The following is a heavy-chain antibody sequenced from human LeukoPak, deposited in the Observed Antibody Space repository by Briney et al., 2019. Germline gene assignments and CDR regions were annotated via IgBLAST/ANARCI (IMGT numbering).Heavy chain of an antibody. Sequence: SETLSLTCTVSGGSIRSSYYYWGWIRQPPGKGLEWIGSIYDSGSTYYNPSLKSRVTISVDTSKNQFSLKLSSVTAADTAVYYCARAESYGPYYYYYGMDVWGQGTTVTVSS. D-gene: IGHD5-18*01. CDR1: GGSIRSSYYY. CDR3: ARAESYGPYYYYYGMDV. V-gene: IGHV4-39*07. J-gene: IGHJ6*02. CDR2: IYDSGST.